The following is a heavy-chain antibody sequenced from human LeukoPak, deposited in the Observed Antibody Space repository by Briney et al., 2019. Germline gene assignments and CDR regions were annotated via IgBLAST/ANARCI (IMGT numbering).Heavy chain of an antibody. V-gene: IGHV1-24*01. CDR3: ATDRLGYCSSTSCYFDY. Sequence: ASVKVSYKVSGYTLTELSMHWVRQAPGKGLEWMGGFDPEDGETIYAQKFQGRVTMTEDTSTDTAYMELSSLRSEDTAVYYCATDRLGYCSSTSCYFDYWGQGTLVTVSS. CDR1: GYTLTELS. J-gene: IGHJ4*02. CDR2: FDPEDGET. D-gene: IGHD2-2*01.